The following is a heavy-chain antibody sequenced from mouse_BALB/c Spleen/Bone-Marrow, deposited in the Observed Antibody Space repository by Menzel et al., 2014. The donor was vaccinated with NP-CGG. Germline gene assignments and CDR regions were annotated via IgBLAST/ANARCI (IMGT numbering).Heavy chain of an antibody. CDR2: INPSNGGT. Sequence: VKLMESGAELVKPGASVKLSCKASGYTFTSYYMYWVKQRPGQGLEWIGEINPSNGGTNFNEKFKSKATLTVDKSSSTACMQLSSLTSEDSAVYYCTRSYYGNYFDVWGAGTTITVSS. D-gene: IGHD2-1*01. CDR1: GYTFTSYY. V-gene: IGHV1S81*02. CDR3: TRSYYGNYFDV. J-gene: IGHJ1*01.